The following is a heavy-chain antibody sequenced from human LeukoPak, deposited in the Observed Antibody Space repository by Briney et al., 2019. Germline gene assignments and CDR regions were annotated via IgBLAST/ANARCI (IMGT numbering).Heavy chain of an antibody. J-gene: IGHJ4*02. V-gene: IGHV4-61*02. CDR2: IYTSGST. Sequence: PSQTLSLTCTVSGGSISSGSYYWSWIRQPAGKGLEWIGRIYTSGSTNYNPSLKSRVSISVDTSKNQFSLKLSSVTAADTAVYYCARDEGYWGQGTPVTVSS. CDR3: ARDEGY. CDR1: GGSISSGSYY.